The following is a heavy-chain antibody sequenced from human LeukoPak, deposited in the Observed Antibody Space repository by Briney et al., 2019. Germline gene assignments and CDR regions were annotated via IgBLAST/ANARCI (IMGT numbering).Heavy chain of an antibody. J-gene: IGHJ6*03. V-gene: IGHV3-30*02. CDR2: IRYDGSNK. D-gene: IGHD3-10*01. CDR1: AFTFSSYG. CDR3: AASMVRGVISYYYYMDV. Sequence: GGSLRLSCAASAFTFSSYGMHWVRQAPGKGLEWVAFIRYDGSNKYYADSVKGRFTISRDNSKNTLYLQMNSLRAEDTAVYYCAASMVRGVISYYYYMDVWGKGTTVTVSS.